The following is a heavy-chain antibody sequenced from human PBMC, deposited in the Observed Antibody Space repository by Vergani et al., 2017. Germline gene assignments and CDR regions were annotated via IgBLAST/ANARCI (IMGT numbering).Heavy chain of an antibody. CDR1: GGSISAAVYF. Sequence: QLQLRETGPGLVKPSETLSLTCSVSGGSISAAVYFWGWIRQSPGNGLEWIASIYNSGTTYLYPSLQRRVSISADTSKNQISLKLTSVTAADTAVYYCARNPYCGGDCHSDAFDIWGQGTMVTVSS. CDR3: ARNPYCGGDCHSDAFDI. J-gene: IGHJ3*02. D-gene: IGHD2-21*02. CDR2: IYNSGTT. V-gene: IGHV4-39*01.